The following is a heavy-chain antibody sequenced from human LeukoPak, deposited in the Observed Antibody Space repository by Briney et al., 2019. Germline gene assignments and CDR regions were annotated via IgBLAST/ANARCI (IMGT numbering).Heavy chain of an antibody. CDR3: AREHFNFYDSSGFLIWFDP. Sequence: PSETLSLTCNVSGGSISNYYWSWVRQPPGKGLEWIGYIYYSGSAYYNPSLKSRVTMSVDTSKNQFSLKLSSVTSADKAVYFCAREHFNFYDSSGFLIWFDPWDQGTLVTVSS. CDR1: GGSISNYY. D-gene: IGHD3-22*01. CDR2: IYYSGSA. V-gene: IGHV4-59*01. J-gene: IGHJ5*02.